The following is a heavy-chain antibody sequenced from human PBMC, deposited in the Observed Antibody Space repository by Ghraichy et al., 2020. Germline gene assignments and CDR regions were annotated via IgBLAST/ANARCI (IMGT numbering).Heavy chain of an antibody. CDR2: ISSNGGST. Sequence: GGSLRLSCAASGFTFSSYAMHWVRQAPGKGLEYVSAISSNGGSTYYANSVKGRFTISRDNSKNTLYLQMGSLRAEDMAVYYCAVGIAAAHDAFDIWGQGTMVTVSS. V-gene: IGHV3-64*01. CDR3: AVGIAAAHDAFDI. D-gene: IGHD6-13*01. J-gene: IGHJ3*02. CDR1: GFTFSSYA.